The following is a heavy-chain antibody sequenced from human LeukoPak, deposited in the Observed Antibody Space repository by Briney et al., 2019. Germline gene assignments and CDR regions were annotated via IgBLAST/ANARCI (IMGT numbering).Heavy chain of an antibody. J-gene: IGHJ3*02. D-gene: IGHD5/OR15-5a*01. CDR3: ARSNDAFDI. Sequence: PGGSLRLSRAASGFTVSSNYMNWVRQAPGKGLEWVSIIYSGGSTFYADSVKGRFTISRDNSKNTLFLQMNSLRAEDTAVYYCARSNDAFDIWGQGTMVTVSS. V-gene: IGHV3-53*01. CDR1: GFTVSSNY. CDR2: IYSGGST.